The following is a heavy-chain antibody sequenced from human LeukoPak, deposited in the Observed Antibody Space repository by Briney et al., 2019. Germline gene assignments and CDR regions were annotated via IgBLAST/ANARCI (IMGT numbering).Heavy chain of an antibody. CDR1: GFTFSSYA. CDR3: ARAPRPDYYASSGYSDY. J-gene: IGHJ4*02. D-gene: IGHD3-22*01. V-gene: IGHV3-30-3*01. Sequence: PGRSLRLSCAASGFTFSSYAMCWVRQSPGKGLEWVALISYDGSNKYYADSVKGRFTISRDNSKNTLYLQMNSLRAEDTAVYYCARAPRPDYYASSGYSDYWGQGTLVTVSS. CDR2: ISYDGSNK.